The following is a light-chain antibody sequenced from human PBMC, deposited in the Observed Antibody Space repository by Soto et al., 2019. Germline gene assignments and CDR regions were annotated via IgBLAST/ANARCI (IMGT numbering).Light chain of an antibody. Sequence: DIQMTQSPSTLSASVGDRVTITCRPSQSISSWLAWYQQKPGNAPKLLIYDASSLASGVPSWFSGSGSGTEFTLTISSLQPDDFATYYCQQYTSYPITFGQETRLEIK. J-gene: IGKJ5*01. CDR2: DAS. CDR3: QQYTSYPIT. V-gene: IGKV1-5*01. CDR1: QSISSW.